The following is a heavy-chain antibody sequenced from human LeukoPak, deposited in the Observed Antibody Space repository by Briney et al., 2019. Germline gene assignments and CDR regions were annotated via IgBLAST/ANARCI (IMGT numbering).Heavy chain of an antibody. CDR1: GFTFDDYG. D-gene: IGHD6-13*01. J-gene: IGHJ4*02. CDR3: AKDYGYSNSWYDY. CDR2: ISWNSASV. Sequence: GGSLRLSCEASGFTFDDYGMHWVRQAPGKGLEWVSTISWNSASVGYVDSVKGRFTISRGNAKKTLYLQMNSLRPEDTALYYCAKDYGYSNSWYDYWGQGTLVTVSS. V-gene: IGHV3-9*01.